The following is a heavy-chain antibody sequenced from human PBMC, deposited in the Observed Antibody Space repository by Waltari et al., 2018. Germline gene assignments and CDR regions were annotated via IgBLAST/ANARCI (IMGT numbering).Heavy chain of an antibody. Sequence: EVQLVESGGGLVQPGGSLRPSCADSGFTFSSYELNWVRQAPGKGLEWVSYISSSGSPIYYANSVKGRFTISRDNAKNSLYLQMNSLRAEDTAVYYCARGRSGSYFRYFDYWGQGALVTVSS. V-gene: IGHV3-48*03. CDR1: GFTFSSYE. D-gene: IGHD1-26*01. CDR2: ISSSGSPI. CDR3: ARGRSGSYFRYFDY. J-gene: IGHJ4*02.